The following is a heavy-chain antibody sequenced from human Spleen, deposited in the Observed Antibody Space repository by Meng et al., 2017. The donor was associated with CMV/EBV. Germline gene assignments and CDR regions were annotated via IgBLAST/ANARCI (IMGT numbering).Heavy chain of an antibody. Sequence: GESLKISCAASGFTFNNYAMHWVRQAPDKGLEWVATISYDGSNNYYADSVKGRFTISRDNSKNTLYLRMNSLRTEDTAVFFCARGGDIVVVPTATYYYYGMDFWGQGTTVTVSS. J-gene: IGHJ6*02. D-gene: IGHD2-2*01. V-gene: IGHV3-30-3*01. CDR3: ARGGDIVVVPTATYYYYGMDF. CDR1: GFTFNNYA. CDR2: ISYDGSNN.